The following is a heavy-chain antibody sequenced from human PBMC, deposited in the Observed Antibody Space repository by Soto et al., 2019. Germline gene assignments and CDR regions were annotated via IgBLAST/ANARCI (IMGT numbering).Heavy chain of an antibody. CDR3: ARELYDFWSGYCPDY. V-gene: IGHV3-21*01. CDR1: GFTFSSYS. CDR2: ISSSSSYI. D-gene: IGHD3-3*01. J-gene: IGHJ4*02. Sequence: EVQLAESGGGLVKPGGSLRLSCAASGFTFSSYSMNWVRQAPGKGLEWVSSISSSSSYIYYADSVKGRFTISKDNAKNSLYLQMNSLRAEDTAVYYCARELYDFWSGYCPDYWGQGTLVTVSS.